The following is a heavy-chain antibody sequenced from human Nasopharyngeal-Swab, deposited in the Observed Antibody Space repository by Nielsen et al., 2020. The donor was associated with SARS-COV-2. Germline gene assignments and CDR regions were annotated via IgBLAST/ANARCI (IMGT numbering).Heavy chain of an antibody. CDR3: AREVGDAFDV. CDR1: GYSFSNYA. CDR2: INTNTGIP. Sequence: ASVKVSCKTSGYSFSNYAINWVRQAPGQGVEWMGWINTNTGIPTYVQGFTGRFVFSLDTAVSTAFLQINSLKSEDTGLYYCAREVGDAFDVWGQGTMVTVSS. V-gene: IGHV7-4-1*02. J-gene: IGHJ3*01.